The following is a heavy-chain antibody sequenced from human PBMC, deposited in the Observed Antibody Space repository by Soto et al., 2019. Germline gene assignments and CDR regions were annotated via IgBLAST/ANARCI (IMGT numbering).Heavy chain of an antibody. D-gene: IGHD6-13*01. J-gene: IGHJ5*02. CDR2: IYYSGST. CDR1: GGSISSYY. Sequence: PSETLSLTCTVSGGSISSYYWSWIRQPPGKGLEWIGYIYYSGSTNYNPSLKSRVTISVDTSKNQFSLKLSSVTAADTAVYYCARDQGAAAGIQGYSWFDPWGQGTLVTVSS. V-gene: IGHV4-59*01. CDR3: ARDQGAAAGIQGYSWFDP.